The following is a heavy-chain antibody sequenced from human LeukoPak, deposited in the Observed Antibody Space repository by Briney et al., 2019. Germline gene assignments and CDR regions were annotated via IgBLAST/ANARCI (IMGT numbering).Heavy chain of an antibody. V-gene: IGHV3-33*08. D-gene: IGHD3-3*01. Sequence: GGSLRLSCAASGFTFSSSAMSWVRQAPGKGLEWVAVIWYDGSNKYYADSVKGRFTISRDNSKNTLYLQMNSLRAEDTAVYYCARDRLRFLEYYGMDFWGQGTTVTVSS. CDR1: GFTFSSSA. CDR3: ARDRLRFLEYYGMDF. J-gene: IGHJ6*02. CDR2: IWYDGSNK.